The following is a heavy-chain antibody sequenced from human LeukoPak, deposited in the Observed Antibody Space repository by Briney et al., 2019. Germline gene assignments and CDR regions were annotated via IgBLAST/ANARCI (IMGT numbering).Heavy chain of an antibody. CDR1: GGSISSYY. D-gene: IGHD6-19*01. Sequence: PSETLSLTCTVSGGSISSYYWSWIRQPPGKGLEWIGYIYYSGSTNYNPSLKSRVTISVDTSKNQFSLKLSSVTAADTAVYYCAKEVSGWHQYFQHWGQGTLVTVSS. CDR2: IYYSGST. CDR3: AKEVSGWHQYFQH. J-gene: IGHJ1*01. V-gene: IGHV4-59*01.